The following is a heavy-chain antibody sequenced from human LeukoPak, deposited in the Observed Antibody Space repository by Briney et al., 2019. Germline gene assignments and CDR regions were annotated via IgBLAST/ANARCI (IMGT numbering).Heavy chain of an antibody. D-gene: IGHD3-22*01. V-gene: IGHV1-46*01. Sequence: ASVTVSCEASGYTFTSYYMHWVRQAPGQGLEWMGIINPSGGSTSYAQKFQGRVTMTRDTSTSTVYMELSSLRSEDTAVYYCARSDYYDSSGYYYFWSSAVGWFDPWGQGTLVTASS. CDR3: ARSDYYDSSGYYYFWSSAVGWFDP. CDR1: GYTFTSYY. J-gene: IGHJ5*02. CDR2: INPSGGST.